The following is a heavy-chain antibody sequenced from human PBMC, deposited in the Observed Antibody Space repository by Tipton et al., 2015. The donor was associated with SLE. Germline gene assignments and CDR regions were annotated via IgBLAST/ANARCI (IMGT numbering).Heavy chain of an antibody. CDR2: IYYSGST. CDR3: ATSHERHSSGCTFDY. CDR1: GGSISSYY. Sequence: LSLTCTVSGGSISSYYWSWIRQPPGKGLEWIGYIYYSGSTNYNPSLKSRVTISVDTSKNQFSLKLSSVTAADTAVYYCATSHERHSSGCTFDYWGQGTLVTVSS. J-gene: IGHJ4*02. D-gene: IGHD6-19*01. V-gene: IGHV4-59*01.